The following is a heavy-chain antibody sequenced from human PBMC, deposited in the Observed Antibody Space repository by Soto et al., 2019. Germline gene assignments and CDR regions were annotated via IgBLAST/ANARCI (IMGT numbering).Heavy chain of an antibody. CDR2: ISYSGST. CDR3: ATMGTPATGLYYFDC. D-gene: IGHD1-7*01. CDR1: GGSISSGNYY. J-gene: IGHJ4*02. V-gene: IGHV4-30-4*01. Sequence: QVQLQESGPGLVKPSQTLSLTCTVSGGSISSGNYYWSWIRQPPGKGLEWIGFISYSGSTYYNASLKIRVTISVDTSKNQFSLNLSFVPSADTAVYYCATMGTPATGLYYFDCWGQGTMVTVSS.